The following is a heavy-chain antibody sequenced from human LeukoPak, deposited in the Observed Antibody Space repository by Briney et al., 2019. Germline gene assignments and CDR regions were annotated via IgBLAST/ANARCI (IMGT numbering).Heavy chain of an antibody. CDR3: ARAGYGDPHFDF. Sequence: GGSLRLSCAASGFTFSNYGMHWVRQAPGKGLEWVAAIWYDGSNKYYGDSVKGRFTISRGNSKNTLYLQMNSLRAEDTAAYYCARAGYGDPHFDFWGQGTLVTVSS. V-gene: IGHV3-33*01. D-gene: IGHD4-17*01. J-gene: IGHJ4*02. CDR1: GFTFSNYG. CDR2: IWYDGSNK.